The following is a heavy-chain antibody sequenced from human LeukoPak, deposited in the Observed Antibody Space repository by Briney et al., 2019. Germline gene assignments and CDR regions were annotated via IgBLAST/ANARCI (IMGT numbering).Heavy chain of an antibody. CDR2: IKQDGSEK. J-gene: IGHJ3*02. V-gene: IGHV3-7*01. CDR3: AKRSMLTLRGAFDI. CDR1: GFTFSSYW. D-gene: IGHD3-9*01. Sequence: PGGSLRLSCAASGFTFSSYWMSWVRQAPGKGLEWVANIKQDGSEKYYVDSVKGRFTISRDNAKNSLYLQMNSLRAEDTAVYYCAKRSMLTLRGAFDIWGQGTMVTVSS.